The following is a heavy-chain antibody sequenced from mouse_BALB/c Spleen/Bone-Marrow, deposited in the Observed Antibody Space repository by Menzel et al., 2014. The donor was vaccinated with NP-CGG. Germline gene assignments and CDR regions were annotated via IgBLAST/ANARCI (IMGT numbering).Heavy chain of an antibody. CDR2: IDPENGNT. CDR1: GFNIKDYY. J-gene: IGHJ2*01. CDR3: ARTAPENFDY. V-gene: IGHV14-1*02. Sequence: VQLQQSGAELVRSGASVKLSCTASGFNIKDYYMHWVKQRPEQGLEWIGWIDPENGNTKYDPKFQGKATITADTSSNTAYLQLSSLTSEDTAVYYCARTAPENFDYWGQGTTLTVSS. D-gene: IGHD1-2*01.